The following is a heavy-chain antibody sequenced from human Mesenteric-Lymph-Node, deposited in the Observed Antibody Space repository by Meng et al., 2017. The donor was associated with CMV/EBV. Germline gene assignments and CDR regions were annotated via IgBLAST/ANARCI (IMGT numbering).Heavy chain of an antibody. D-gene: IGHD2-2*01. V-gene: IGHV1-2*04. CDR3: ARGRSVLVPAAMNNWFDP. J-gene: IGHJ5*02. CDR2: IHPVSGGT. CDR1: FTHYF. Sequence: FTHYFIHWMRPAPGPGPESMGWIHPVSGGTHYAQKFQDYLTMTRDTAINTAFMELRRLRSDDTAVYYCARGRSVLVPAAMNNWFDPWGQGTLVTVSS.